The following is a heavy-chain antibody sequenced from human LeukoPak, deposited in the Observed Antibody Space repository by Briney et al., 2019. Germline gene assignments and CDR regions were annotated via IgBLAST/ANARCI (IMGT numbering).Heavy chain of an antibody. CDR3: AREEGFWSGYYRYYYYMDV. CDR1: VGSFSGYY. D-gene: IGHD3-3*01. J-gene: IGHJ6*03. V-gene: IGHV4-34*01. CDR2: INHSGST. Sequence: SETLSLTCAVYVGSFSGYYWSWIRQPPGKGLEWIGEINHSGSTNYNPSLKSRVTTSVDTSKNQFSLKLSSVTAADTAVYYCAREEGFWSGYYRYYYYMDVWGKGTTVTVSS.